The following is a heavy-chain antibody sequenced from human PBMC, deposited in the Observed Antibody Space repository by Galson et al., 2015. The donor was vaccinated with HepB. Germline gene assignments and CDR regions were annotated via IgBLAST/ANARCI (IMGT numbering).Heavy chain of an antibody. Sequence: SLRLSCAASGFRFTNYTMAWVRQVPGKGLEWVSAVTGGGEITDFADSVRGRFSISKDISQNTVHLQMNRLRVEDTAIYHCAKVAILGATPHYFDFLGRGTLVTVSS. J-gene: IGHJ4*02. D-gene: IGHD3-16*01. CDR1: GFRFTNYT. CDR2: VTGGGEIT. V-gene: IGHV3-23*01. CDR3: AKVAILGATPHYFDF.